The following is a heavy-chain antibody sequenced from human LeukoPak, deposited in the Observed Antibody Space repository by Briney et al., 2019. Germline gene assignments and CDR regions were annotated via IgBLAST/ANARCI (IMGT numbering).Heavy chain of an antibody. CDR3: AKDYGYSSSWNDY. V-gene: IGHV3-9*01. J-gene: IGHJ4*02. CDR1: GFTFDDYG. Sequence: PGRSLRLSCEASGFTFDDYGMHWVRQAPGKGLEWVSTISWNSASVGYVDSVKGRFTISRDNAKKTLYLQMNSLRPEDTALYYCAKDYGYSSSWNDYWGQGTLVTVSS. D-gene: IGHD6-13*01. CDR2: ISWNSASV.